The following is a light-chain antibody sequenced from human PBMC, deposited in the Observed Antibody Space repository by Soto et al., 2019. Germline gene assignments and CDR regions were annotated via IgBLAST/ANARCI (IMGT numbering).Light chain of an antibody. V-gene: IGKV3-15*01. CDR2: GAS. CDR1: QSIDSD. CDR3: QQYSLCRT. J-gene: IGKJ1*01. Sequence: EIMMTQSPANVSVFPGERATLSCRASQSIDSDLAWYQQKPGHVPRLLIYGASTRATGVPARFSGIGSVTEFSLTIISLQSDDFAVYYCQQYSLCRTFGPGTKVEIK.